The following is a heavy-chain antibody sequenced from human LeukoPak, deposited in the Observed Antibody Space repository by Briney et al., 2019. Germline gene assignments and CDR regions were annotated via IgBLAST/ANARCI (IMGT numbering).Heavy chain of an antibody. Sequence: TETLSLTCTVSAGSISRYYWSWIRQPPGKGLEWIGYIYYSGSTNYNPSLKSRVTISVDTSKNQFSLKLSSVTAADTAVYYCAGSSSDPDYWGQGTLVTVSS. V-gene: IGHV4-59*01. CDR3: AGSSSDPDY. CDR2: IYYSGST. CDR1: AGSISRYY. J-gene: IGHJ4*02. D-gene: IGHD2-15*01.